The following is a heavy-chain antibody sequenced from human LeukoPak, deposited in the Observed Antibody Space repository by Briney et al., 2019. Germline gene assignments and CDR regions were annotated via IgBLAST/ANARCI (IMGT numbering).Heavy chain of an antibody. D-gene: IGHD5-12*01. CDR1: GFTFSSYS. CDR2: ISSSSSYI. V-gene: IGHV3-21*05. Sequence: GGSLRLSCAASGFTFSSYSMNWVRQAPGKGLEWVSYISSSSSYIYYADSVKGRFTISRDNAKNSLYLQMNSLRAGDTAVYYCARGARGYDLDFDYWGQGTLVTVSS. CDR3: ARGARGYDLDFDY. J-gene: IGHJ4*02.